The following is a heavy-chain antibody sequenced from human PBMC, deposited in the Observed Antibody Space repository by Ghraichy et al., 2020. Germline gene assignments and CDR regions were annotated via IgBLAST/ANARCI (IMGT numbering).Heavy chain of an antibody. CDR3: AKASKGAYTGSDY. J-gene: IGHJ4*02. CDR2: IHYSGST. Sequence: SETLSLTCTVSGGSISSSSYYWGWIRQPPGKGPEWIGSIHYSGSTYYNPSLMSRVTISIDTSRNQFSLELRSVTAADTAVYYCAKASKGAYTGSDYWGQGTLVTVSS. CDR1: GGSISSSSYY. V-gene: IGHV4-39*01. D-gene: IGHD2-21*01.